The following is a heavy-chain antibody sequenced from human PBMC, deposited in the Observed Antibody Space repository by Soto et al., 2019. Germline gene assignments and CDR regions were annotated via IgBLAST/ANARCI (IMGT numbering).Heavy chain of an antibody. D-gene: IGHD2-2*02. CDR3: ARDRSFCRSTSCYRSGMDV. Sequence: QVQLVQSGAEVKKPGASVKVSCKASRYTFTGYYMHWVRQTPGQGLEWMGWINPNSGGTNYAQKFQGRVTMTRDTSISTAYMELSRLRSDDTAVYYCARDRSFCRSTSCYRSGMDVWVQGTTVTVSS. CDR2: INPNSGGT. CDR1: RYTFTGYY. V-gene: IGHV1-2*02. J-gene: IGHJ6*02.